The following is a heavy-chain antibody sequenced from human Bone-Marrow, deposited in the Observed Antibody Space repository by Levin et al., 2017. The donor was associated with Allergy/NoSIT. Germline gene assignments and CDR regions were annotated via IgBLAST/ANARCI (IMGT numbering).Heavy chain of an antibody. D-gene: IGHD2/OR15-2a*01. J-gene: IGHJ4*02. V-gene: IGHV4-4*09. CDR3: ARLRCHSEYDFDD. CDR1: GATTTNYY. Sequence: SQTLSLTCSVSGATTTNYYWSWVRQPSGKGLEWIGHIYSTGLTDYNPSPKSRVSFSLDTSKNQFSLTLSSLTAADTPVYYCARLRCHSEYDFDDWGQGILVAVSS. CDR2: IYSTGLT.